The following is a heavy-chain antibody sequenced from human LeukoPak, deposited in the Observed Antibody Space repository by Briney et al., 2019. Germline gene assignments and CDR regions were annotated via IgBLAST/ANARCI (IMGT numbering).Heavy chain of an antibody. CDR3: ARTTEAHSWRTRYYDYYMDV. CDR1: GYSISSGYY. J-gene: IGHJ6*03. CDR2: IYHSGRT. V-gene: IGHV4-38-2*02. Sequence: SETLSLTCTVSGYSISSGYYWGWIRQPPGKGLEWIGSIYHSGRTFYNPSLKSRVTISVDTSKNQFSLKLNSVTAADTAVYYCARTTEAHSWRTRYYDYYMDVWGKGTTVTVSS. D-gene: IGHD6-13*01.